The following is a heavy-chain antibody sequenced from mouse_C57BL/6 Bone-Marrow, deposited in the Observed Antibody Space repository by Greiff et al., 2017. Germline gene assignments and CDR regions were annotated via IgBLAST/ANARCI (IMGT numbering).Heavy chain of an antibody. J-gene: IGHJ3*01. Sequence: EVQLQESGGDLVKPGGSLKLSCAASGFTFSSYGMSWVRQTPDKRLEWVATISSGGSYTYYPDSVKGRFTISRDNAKNTLYLQMSSLKSEDTAMYYGASPYGGWCAYWGQGALVTVSP. D-gene: IGHD1-1*02. CDR3: ASPYGGWCAY. CDR1: GFTFSSYG. V-gene: IGHV5-6*01. CDR2: ISSGGSYT.